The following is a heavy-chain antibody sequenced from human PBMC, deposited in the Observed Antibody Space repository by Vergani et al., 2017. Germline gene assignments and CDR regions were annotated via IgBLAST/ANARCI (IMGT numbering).Heavy chain of an antibody. Sequence: EVHLLESGGGQVEAGGSLRLSCVASGFTFSNSAMSWVRQTSGKGLEWVSAISGHGDRTYYADSVKGRFTISRDNSKNTLDLQMNSLRPDDTGVYYCARDGGTWDLDYWGQGTLVTVSS. CDR2: ISGHGDRT. J-gene: IGHJ4*02. D-gene: IGHD1-26*01. V-gene: IGHV3-23*01. CDR3: ARDGGTWDLDY. CDR1: GFTFSNSA.